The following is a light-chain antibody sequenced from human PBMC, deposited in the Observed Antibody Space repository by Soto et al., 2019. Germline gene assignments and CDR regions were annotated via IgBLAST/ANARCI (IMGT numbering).Light chain of an antibody. V-gene: IGKV1-39*01. CDR2: AAS. J-gene: IGKJ3*01. CDR3: QKSYSTPAP. CDR1: QSISSY. Sequence: DIQMTQSPSSLSASVGDRVTITCRASQSISSYLNWYQQKPGKAPKLLIYAASSLQRGVPSRFRGRGFGKDFPSTISILQPKNFATYYLQKSYSTPAPFGPGTKGDIK.